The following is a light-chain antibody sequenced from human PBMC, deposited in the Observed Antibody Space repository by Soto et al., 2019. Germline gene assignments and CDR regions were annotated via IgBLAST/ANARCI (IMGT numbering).Light chain of an antibody. CDR2: EVT. CDR1: SGDIGSYNR. J-gene: IGLJ1*01. V-gene: IGLV2-14*01. Sequence: QSSLTQPTSVSGSAGQSITISCTGTSGDIGSYNRVSWYQQHPGKAPKLIIYEVTDRPSGVSNRFSGSKSGNTASLTISGLQAEDEAEYYCSSYTNINARDGVCGTGTKVT. CDR3: SSYTNINARDGV.